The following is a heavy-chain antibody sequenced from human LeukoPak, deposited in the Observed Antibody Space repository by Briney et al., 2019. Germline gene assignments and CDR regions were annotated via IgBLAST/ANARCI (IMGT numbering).Heavy chain of an antibody. D-gene: IGHD2-2*01. V-gene: IGHV4-59*08. CDR1: GGSISGSS. CDR2: IYYSGSA. Sequence: SETLSLTCTVPGGSISGSSWSWIRQPPGRGLEWIGHIYYSGSATYNPSLKSRVTISVDTSKNQFSLKLGSVTAADTAVYYCARRHCSSTTCYFDYWGQGALVTVSS. CDR3: ARRHCSSTTCYFDY. J-gene: IGHJ4*02.